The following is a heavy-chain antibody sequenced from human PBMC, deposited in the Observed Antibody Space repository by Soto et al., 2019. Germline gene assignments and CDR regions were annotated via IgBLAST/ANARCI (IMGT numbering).Heavy chain of an antibody. CDR1: GFTFSSYW. CDR3: ARDPLGLDAFDI. Sequence: GGSLRLSCAASGFTFSSYWMHWVRQAPGKGLEWVSRINSDGSSTSYADSVKGRFTISRDNAKNTLYLQMNSLGAEDTAVYYCARDPLGLDAFDIWGQGTMVTVSS. J-gene: IGHJ3*02. CDR2: INSDGSST. V-gene: IGHV3-74*01. D-gene: IGHD1-26*01.